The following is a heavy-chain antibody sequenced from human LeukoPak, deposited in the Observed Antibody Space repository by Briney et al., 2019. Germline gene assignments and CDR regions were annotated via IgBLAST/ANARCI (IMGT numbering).Heavy chain of an antibody. J-gene: IGHJ4*02. CDR3: AKTPTYYDFWSGYWTPFDY. CDR2: ISGSGGST. D-gene: IGHD3-3*01. CDR1: GFTFSSYA. V-gene: IGHV3-23*01. Sequence: GGSLRLSCAASGFTFSSYAMSWVRQAPGKGLEWVSAISGSGGSTYYADSVKGRFTISRDNSKNTLYLQMNSLRAEDTAVYYCAKTPTYYDFWSGYWTPFDYWGQGTLVTVSS.